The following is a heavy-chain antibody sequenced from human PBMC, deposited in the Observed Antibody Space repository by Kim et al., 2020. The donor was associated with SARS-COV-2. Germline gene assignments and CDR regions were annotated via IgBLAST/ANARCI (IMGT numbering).Heavy chain of an antibody. CDR3: ARAWELPSFDY. Sequence: SETLSLTCTVSGGSISSYYWSWIRQPPGKGLEWIGYIYYSGSTNYNPSLKSRVTISVDTSKNQFSLKLSSVTAADTAVYYCARAWELPSFDYWGQGTLGTVSS. CDR2: IYYSGST. J-gene: IGHJ4*02. CDR1: GGSISSYY. D-gene: IGHD1-26*01. V-gene: IGHV4-59*01.